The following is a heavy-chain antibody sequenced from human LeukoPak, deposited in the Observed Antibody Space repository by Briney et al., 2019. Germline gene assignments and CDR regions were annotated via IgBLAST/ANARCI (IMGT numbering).Heavy chain of an antibody. Sequence: GGSLRLSCAASGFTVSSNYMSWVRQAPGKGLEWVSVIYSGGSTYYADSVKGRFTTSRDNSKNTLYLQMNSLRAEDTAVYYCAREFGGYSSDYYVMDVWGQGTTVTVSS. CDR2: IYSGGST. J-gene: IGHJ6*02. CDR1: GFTVSSNY. CDR3: AREFGGYSSDYYVMDV. V-gene: IGHV3-66*01. D-gene: IGHD5-12*01.